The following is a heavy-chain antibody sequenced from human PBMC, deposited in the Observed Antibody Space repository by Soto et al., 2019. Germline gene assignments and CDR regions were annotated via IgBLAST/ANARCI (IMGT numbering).Heavy chain of an antibody. CDR3: ATITTMIPRLAFDI. Sequence: ASVKVSCKVSGYTLTELSMHWVRQAPGKGLEWMGGFDPEDGETIYAQKFQGRVTMTEETSTDTAYMELSRLRSEDTAVYYCATITTMIPRLAFDIWGQGTMVTVSS. V-gene: IGHV1-24*01. CDR1: GYTLTELS. D-gene: IGHD3-22*01. CDR2: FDPEDGET. J-gene: IGHJ3*02.